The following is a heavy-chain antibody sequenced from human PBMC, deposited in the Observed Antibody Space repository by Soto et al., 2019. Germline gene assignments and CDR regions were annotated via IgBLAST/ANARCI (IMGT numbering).Heavy chain of an antibody. Sequence: GGSLRLSCAASGFTFSSYTRSWVRQAPGKGLEWVSSISSSSTYIYYADSVKGRFTISRDNAKNSLYLQMNSLRAEDTAVYYCARAAIAAADIFDYWGQGTLVTVYS. J-gene: IGHJ4*02. CDR3: ARAAIAAADIFDY. CDR2: ISSSSTYI. CDR1: GFTFSSYT. V-gene: IGHV3-21*01. D-gene: IGHD6-13*01.